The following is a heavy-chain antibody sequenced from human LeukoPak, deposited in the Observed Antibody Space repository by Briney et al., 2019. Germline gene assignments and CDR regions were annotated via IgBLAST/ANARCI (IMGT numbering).Heavy chain of an antibody. Sequence: PGGSPRLSCAASGFTVNINSMSWVRQAPGKGLEWVSLIYSGGSTYYADSVKGRFTISRHNSKNTLFLQMNSLRAEDTAVYYCARDQRFKGDNGTLGWNWGQGTLVTVSS. V-gene: IGHV3-53*04. CDR2: IYSGGST. D-gene: IGHD1-26*01. CDR1: GFTVNINS. J-gene: IGHJ4*02. CDR3: ARDQRFKGDNGTLGWN.